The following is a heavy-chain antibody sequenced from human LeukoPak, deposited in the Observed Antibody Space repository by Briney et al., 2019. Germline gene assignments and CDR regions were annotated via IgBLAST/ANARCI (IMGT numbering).Heavy chain of an antibody. CDR3: ARGWTGGDYPWPH. J-gene: IGHJ1*01. V-gene: IGHV4-61*02. D-gene: IGHD4-17*01. Sequence: SETLSLTCTVSGGSISSGSYYWNWIRQPAGKGLEWIGRIYTSGSTNYNPSLKSRVTISVNTSKNQFSLKLSSVTPADTAVYYCARGWTGGDYPWPHWGQGTLVTVSS. CDR1: GGSISSGSYY. CDR2: IYTSGST.